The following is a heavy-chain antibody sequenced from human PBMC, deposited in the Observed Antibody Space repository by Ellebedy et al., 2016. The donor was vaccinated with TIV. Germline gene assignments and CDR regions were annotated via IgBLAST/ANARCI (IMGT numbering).Heavy chain of an antibody. CDR1: GASITRTNSY. CDR3: ATSLDLTGWSET. J-gene: IGHJ5*02. CDR2: VCHNGST. V-gene: IGHV4-39*01. D-gene: IGHD3-9*01. Sequence: MPSETLSLTCSVSGASITRTNSYWVWIRQPPGKGLEWIGTVCHNGSTYHNPSLKSRFTISVHTSKSQFSLKLTSVTAKDTAVYYCATSLDLTGWSETWGQGTLVTVSS.